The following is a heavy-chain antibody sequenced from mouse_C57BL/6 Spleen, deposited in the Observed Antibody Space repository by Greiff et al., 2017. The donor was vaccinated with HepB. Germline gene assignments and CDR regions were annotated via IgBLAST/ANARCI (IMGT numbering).Heavy chain of an antibody. CDR3: TRDGDYDYYAMDY. V-gene: IGHV1-15*01. D-gene: IGHD2-4*01. Sequence: VHLVESGAELVRPGASVTLSCKASGYTFTDYEMHWVKQTPVHGLEWIGAIDPETGGTAYNQKFKGKAILTADKSSSTAYMELRSLTSEDSAVYYCTRDGDYDYYAMDYWGQGTSVTVSS. CDR2: IDPETGGT. J-gene: IGHJ4*01. CDR1: GYTFTDYE.